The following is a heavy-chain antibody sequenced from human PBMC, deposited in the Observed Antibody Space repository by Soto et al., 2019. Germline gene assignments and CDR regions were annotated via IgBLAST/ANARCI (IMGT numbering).Heavy chain of an antibody. Sequence: PGGSLRLSXTASGFSFSGYGMHWVRQAPGKGLEWVAVIWFDGTYELYVDSVKGRFTISRDNSRNTLYLQMNSLRPEDAAVYFCARERPKDIDTSRKAFDIWGQGTVVTVS. CDR1: GFSFSGYG. CDR2: IWFDGTYE. D-gene: IGHD3-22*01. CDR3: ARERPKDIDTSRKAFDI. J-gene: IGHJ3*02. V-gene: IGHV3-33*01.